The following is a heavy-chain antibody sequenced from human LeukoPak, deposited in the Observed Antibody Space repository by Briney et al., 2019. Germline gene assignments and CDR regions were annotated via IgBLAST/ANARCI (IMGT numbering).Heavy chain of an antibody. Sequence: PGGSLRLSCAASGFGFDSYDMLWVRQAPGKGLEWVTFIQYDGSQKYYVDSVKGRFTISRDNSKNTLYLQMDSLRSDDTAVYYCGRGGTWSDYWGQGTLVTVSS. CDR1: GFGFDSYD. D-gene: IGHD6-13*01. J-gene: IGHJ4*02. CDR3: GRGGTWSDY. V-gene: IGHV3-30*02. CDR2: IQYDGSQK.